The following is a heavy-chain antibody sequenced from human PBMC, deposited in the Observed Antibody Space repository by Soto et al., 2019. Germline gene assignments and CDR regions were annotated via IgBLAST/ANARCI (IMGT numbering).Heavy chain of an antibody. CDR3: AREYCSSTSCYQGFWFDP. D-gene: IGHD2-2*01. J-gene: IGHJ5*02. CDR1: GFTFSSYW. V-gene: IGHV3-7*01. CDR2: IKQDGSEK. Sequence: GGSLRLSCAASGFTFSSYWMSWVRQAPGKGLEWVANIKQDGSEKYYVDSVKGRFTISRDNAKNSLYLQMNSLRAEDTAVYYCAREYCSSTSCYQGFWFDPWGQGTLVTVSS.